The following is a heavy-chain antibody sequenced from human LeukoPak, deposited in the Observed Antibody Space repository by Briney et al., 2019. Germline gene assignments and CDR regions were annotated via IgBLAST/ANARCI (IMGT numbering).Heavy chain of an antibody. CDR3: ARDLVGGWDDSSGYYYGYFDY. J-gene: IGHJ4*02. CDR1: GFTFAIYA. V-gene: IGHV3-30-3*01. CDR2: ITYDGNNK. D-gene: IGHD3-22*01. Sequence: GGSLRLSCAASGFTFAIYAMHWVRQAPGKGLEWVAVITYDGNNKYYADSVKGRFTISRDNSKNTLYLQMNSLRAEDTAVYYCARDLVGGWDDSSGYYYGYFDYWGQGTLVTVSS.